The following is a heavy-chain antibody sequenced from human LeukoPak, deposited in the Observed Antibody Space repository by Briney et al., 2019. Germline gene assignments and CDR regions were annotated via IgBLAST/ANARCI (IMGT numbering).Heavy chain of an antibody. CDR2: IYHSGST. Sequence: SETLSLTCAVSGGSISSGGYSWSWIRQPPGKGLEWIGYIYHSGSTYYNPSLKSRVTISVDRSKNQFSLKLSSVTAADTAVYYCARGYLKTEFDYWGQGTPVTVSS. CDR3: ARGYLKTEFDY. J-gene: IGHJ4*02. V-gene: IGHV4-30-2*01. CDR1: GGSISSGGYS. D-gene: IGHD2/OR15-2a*01.